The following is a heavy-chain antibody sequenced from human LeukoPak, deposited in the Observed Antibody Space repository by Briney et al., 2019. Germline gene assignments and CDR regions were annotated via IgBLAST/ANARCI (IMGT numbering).Heavy chain of an antibody. CDR1: GGSISSYY. CDR3: PRHENFRYSSSWHRDLGFAP. J-gene: IGHJ5*02. D-gene: IGHD6-13*01. Sequence: KPSETVSLTCTVSGGSISSYYWSWVRQPPGKGRGWIGYIYYGGTPNSIPPPKTRVTISVDPSKPQSSLKLSSVTAADTAVYYCPRHENFRYSSSWHRDLGFAPGGQGPLAPASP. V-gene: IGHV4-59*08. CDR2: IYYGGTP.